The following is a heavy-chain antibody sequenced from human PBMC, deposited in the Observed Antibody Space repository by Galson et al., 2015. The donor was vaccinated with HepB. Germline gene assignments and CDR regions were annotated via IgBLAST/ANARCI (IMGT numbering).Heavy chain of an antibody. V-gene: IGHV3-21*01. Sequence: SLRLSCAASGFTFSSYSMNWVRQAPGKGLDWVSSISSSSSYIYYAESVKGRFTISRDNAKNSLYLQMNSLRAEDTAVYYCARSIVGARAFDYWGQGTLITVSS. D-gene: IGHD1-26*01. CDR3: ARSIVGARAFDY. J-gene: IGHJ4*02. CDR1: GFTFSSYS. CDR2: ISSSSSYI.